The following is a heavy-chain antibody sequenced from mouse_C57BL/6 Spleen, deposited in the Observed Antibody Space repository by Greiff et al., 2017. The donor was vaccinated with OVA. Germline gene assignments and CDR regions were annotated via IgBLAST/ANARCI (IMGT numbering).Heavy chain of an antibody. J-gene: IGHJ3*01. D-gene: IGHD4-1*01. Sequence: EVKLEESGPGLVKPSQSLSLTCSVTGYSITSGYYWNWIRQFPGNKLEWMGYISYDGSNNYNPSLKNRISITRDTSKNQFFLKLNSVTTEDTATYYCATGTGAYWGQGTLVTVSA. CDR3: ATGTGAY. CDR2: ISYDGSN. V-gene: IGHV3-6*01. CDR1: GYSITSGYY.